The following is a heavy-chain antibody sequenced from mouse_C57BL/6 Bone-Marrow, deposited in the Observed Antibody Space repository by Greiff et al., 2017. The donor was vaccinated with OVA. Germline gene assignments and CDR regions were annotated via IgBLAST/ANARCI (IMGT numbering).Heavy chain of an antibody. CDR2: IDPSDSYT. D-gene: IGHD1-1*01. J-gene: IGHJ1*03. CDR3: ARREITTVEGYFDV. V-gene: IGHV1-50*01. CDR1: GYTFTSYW. Sequence: QVQLQQPGAELVKPGASVKLSCKASGYTFTSYWMQWVKQRPGQGLEWIGEIDPSDSYTNYNQKFKGKATLTVDTSSSTAYMQLSSLTSEDSAVYYCARREITTVEGYFDVWGTGTTVTVSS.